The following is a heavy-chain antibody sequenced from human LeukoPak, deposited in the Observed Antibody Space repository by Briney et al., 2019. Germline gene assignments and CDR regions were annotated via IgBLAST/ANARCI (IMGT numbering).Heavy chain of an antibody. Sequence: PGGSLRLSCAASGFTFSSYGMHWVRQAPGKGLEWVAVISYDGSNKYYADSVKGRFTISRDNSKNTLYLQMNSLRAEDTAVYYCAKAAYDFWSGYSWFDPWGQGTLVTVSS. D-gene: IGHD3-3*01. CDR2: ISYDGSNK. V-gene: IGHV3-30*18. CDR3: AKAAYDFWSGYSWFDP. J-gene: IGHJ5*02. CDR1: GFTFSSYG.